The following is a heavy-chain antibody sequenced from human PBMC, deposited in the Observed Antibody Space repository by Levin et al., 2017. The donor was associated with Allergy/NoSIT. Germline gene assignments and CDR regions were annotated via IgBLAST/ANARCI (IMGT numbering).Heavy chain of an antibody. V-gene: IGHV3-30*18. CDR1: GFTFSSYG. CDR3: AKSSGDSSGYAFDS. Sequence: GGSLRLSCAASGFTFSSYGMHWVRQAPGKGLEWVAVISYDGSNKYYADSVKGLFTISRDKSKNTLYLQMNSLRAEDTAVYYCAKSSGDSSGYAFDSWGQGTMVTVSS. D-gene: IGHD3-22*01. J-gene: IGHJ3*02. CDR2: ISYDGSNK.